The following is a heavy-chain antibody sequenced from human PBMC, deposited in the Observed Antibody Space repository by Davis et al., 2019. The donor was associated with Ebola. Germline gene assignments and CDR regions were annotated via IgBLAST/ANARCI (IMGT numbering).Heavy chain of an antibody. D-gene: IGHD3-3*01. CDR3: ARAIFLEWLPGSYYFDY. CDR2: IYHSGST. Sequence: SETLSLTCAVSGGSISSSNWWSWVRQPPGKGLEWIGEIYHSGSTYYNPSLKSRVTISVDTSKNQFSLKLSSVTAADTAVYYCARAIFLEWLPGSYYFDYWGQGTLVTVSS. V-gene: IGHV4-4*02. CDR1: GGSISSSNW. J-gene: IGHJ4*02.